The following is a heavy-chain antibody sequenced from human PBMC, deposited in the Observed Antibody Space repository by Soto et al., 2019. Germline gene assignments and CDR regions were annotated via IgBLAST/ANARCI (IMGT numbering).Heavy chain of an antibody. V-gene: IGHV4-59*01. CDR3: ARSGGRYFQH. J-gene: IGHJ1*01. CDR1: GGSISSYY. CDR2: IYYSGST. Sequence: QVQLQESGPGLVKPSETLSLTCTVSGGSISSYYWSWIRQPPGKGLEWIGYIYYSGSTNYNPSLKSRVTISVDTSKNQFSLKLSSMTAADTAVYYCARSGGRYFQHWGQGTLVTVSS. D-gene: IGHD3-16*01.